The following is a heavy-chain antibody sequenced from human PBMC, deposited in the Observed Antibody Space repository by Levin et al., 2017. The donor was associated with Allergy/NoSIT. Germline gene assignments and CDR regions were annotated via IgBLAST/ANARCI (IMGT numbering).Heavy chain of an antibody. Sequence: VASVKVSCKASGYTFTSYDINWVRQATGQGLEWMGWMNPNSGNTGYAQKFQGRVTMTRNTSISTAYMELSSLRSEDTAVYYCARGPGYCSSTSCPMEGAPWGQGTLVTVSS. V-gene: IGHV1-8*01. D-gene: IGHD2-2*01. CDR1: GYTFTSYD. CDR3: ARGPGYCSSTSCPMEGAP. CDR2: MNPNSGNT. J-gene: IGHJ5*02.